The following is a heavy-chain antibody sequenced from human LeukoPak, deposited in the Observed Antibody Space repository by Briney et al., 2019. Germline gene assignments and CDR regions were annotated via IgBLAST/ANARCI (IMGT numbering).Heavy chain of an antibody. CDR1: EFSISSYW. Sequence: PGGSLRLSCVVSEFSISSYWMSWVRQAPGKGLEWVANIKQDGSEKHYVDSVKGRFSISRDNAKSSLYLQMNSLRVEDTAVYFCARECTSWYHINLDYWGQGTLVTVSS. V-gene: IGHV3-7*01. CDR2: IKQDGSEK. J-gene: IGHJ4*02. D-gene: IGHD6-13*01. CDR3: ARECTSWYHINLDY.